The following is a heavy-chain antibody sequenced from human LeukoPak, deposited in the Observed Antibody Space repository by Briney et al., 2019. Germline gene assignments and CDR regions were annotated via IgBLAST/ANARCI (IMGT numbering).Heavy chain of an antibody. CDR2: IYYSGST. D-gene: IGHD3-10*01. CDR3: ARNYYGSGEVDY. J-gene: IGHJ4*02. CDR1: GGSFSGYY. Sequence: PSETLSLTCAVYGGSFSGYYWSWIRQPPGKGLEWIGYIYYSGSTNYNPSLKSRVTISVDTSKNQFSLKLSSVTAADTAVYYCARNYYGSGEVDYWGQGTLVTVSS. V-gene: IGHV4-59*01.